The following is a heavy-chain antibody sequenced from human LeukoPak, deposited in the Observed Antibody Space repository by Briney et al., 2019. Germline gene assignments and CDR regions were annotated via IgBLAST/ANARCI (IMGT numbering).Heavy chain of an antibody. V-gene: IGHV1-8*03. J-gene: IGHJ6*03. CDR3: ARGQVAGHTLYSYSYMHV. D-gene: IGHD6-19*01. Sequence: ASVKVSCKASGYTFTSYDINWVRQDTGQGLEWMGRMNHISGHPGYAQKFQGRVTLTKIPSLSTPKLQLSRPRSENTAVYYCARGQVAGHTLYSYSYMHVWGKDPTLPVSS. CDR2: MNHISGHP. CDR1: GYTFTSYD.